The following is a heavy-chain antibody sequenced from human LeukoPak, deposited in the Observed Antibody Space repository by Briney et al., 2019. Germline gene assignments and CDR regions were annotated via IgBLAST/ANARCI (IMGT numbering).Heavy chain of an antibody. V-gene: IGHV3-23*01. D-gene: IGHD6-13*01. CDR1: GGSISSSN. J-gene: IGHJ4*02. Sequence: PSGTLSLTCAVSGGSISSSNWWSWVRQPPGKGLEWVSAISGSGGSTYYADSVKGRFTISRDNSKNTLYLQMNSLRAEDTAVYYCANAGYSYYWGQGTLVTVSS. CDR3: ANAGYSYY. CDR2: ISGSGGST.